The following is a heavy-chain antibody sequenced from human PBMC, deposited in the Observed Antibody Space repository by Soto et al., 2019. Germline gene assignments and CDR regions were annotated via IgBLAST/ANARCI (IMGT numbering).Heavy chain of an antibody. CDR1: GFTFSSYA. V-gene: IGHV3-23*01. CDR2: ISGSGGST. J-gene: IGHJ4*02. CDR3: AKRGPCSGGSCYSGYFDY. D-gene: IGHD2-15*01. Sequence: GGSLRLSCAASGFTFSSYAMSWVRQAPGKGLEWVSAISGSGGSTYYADSVKGRFTISRDNSKNTLYLQMNSLRAEDTAVYYCAKRGPCSGGSCYSGYFDYWGQGTLVTVSS.